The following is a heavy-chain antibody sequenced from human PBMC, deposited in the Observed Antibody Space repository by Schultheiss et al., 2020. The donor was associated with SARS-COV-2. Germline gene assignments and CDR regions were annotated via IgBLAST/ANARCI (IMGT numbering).Heavy chain of an antibody. Sequence: ASVKVSCKASGYTFTGYYMHWVRQAPGQGLEWMGWINPNSGCTNYAQKFQGWVTMITDTSTSTAYMELRSLRSDDTAVYYCARVLGYCSSTSCYIYGMDVWGQGTTVTV. CDR1: GYTFTGYY. CDR2: INPNSGCT. V-gene: IGHV1-2*04. CDR3: ARVLGYCSSTSCYIYGMDV. D-gene: IGHD2-2*02. J-gene: IGHJ6*02.